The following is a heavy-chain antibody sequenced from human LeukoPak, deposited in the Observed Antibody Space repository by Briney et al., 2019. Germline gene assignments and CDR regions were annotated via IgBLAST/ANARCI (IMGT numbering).Heavy chain of an antibody. J-gene: IGHJ4*02. CDR1: GFTFSSYA. Sequence: GGSLRLSCAASGFTFSSYAMSWVRQAPGKGLEWVSAISGSGGSTYYADSVKGRFTISRDNSKNTLYLQMNSLRAEDTAIYYCARENWVYNWKYDSSGSGINYWGQGTLVTVSS. CDR3: ARENWVYNWKYDSSGSGINY. V-gene: IGHV3-23*01. CDR2: ISGSGGST. D-gene: IGHD3-22*01.